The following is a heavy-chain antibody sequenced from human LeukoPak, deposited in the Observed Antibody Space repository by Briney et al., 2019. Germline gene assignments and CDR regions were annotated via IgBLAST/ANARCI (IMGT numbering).Heavy chain of an antibody. CDR2: IYPGDSDT. J-gene: IGHJ6*02. D-gene: IGHD6-13*01. CDR1: GYSFTNYW. V-gene: IGHV5-51*01. CDR3: ARHEGLAALYGMDV. Sequence: GESLKISCRGTGYSFTNYWIGWVRQMPGKGLEWMGIIYPGDSDTRYSPSFRGQVTISADKSINTAYLQWSSLKASDTAIYYCARHEGLAALYGMDVWGQGTTVIVSS.